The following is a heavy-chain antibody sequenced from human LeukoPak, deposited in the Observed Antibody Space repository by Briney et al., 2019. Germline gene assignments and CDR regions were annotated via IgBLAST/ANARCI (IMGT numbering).Heavy chain of an antibody. J-gene: IGHJ4*02. V-gene: IGHV1-24*01. D-gene: IGHD5-12*01. CDR2: FDPEDGET. Sequence: GASVKVSCKASGYTFTGYYMHWVRQAPGQGLEWMGGFDPEDGETIYAQKFQGRVTMTEDTSTDTAYMELSSLRSEDTAVCYCATMSPLRWLRTLDYWGQGTLVTVSS. CDR1: GYTFTGYY. CDR3: ATMSPLRWLRTLDY.